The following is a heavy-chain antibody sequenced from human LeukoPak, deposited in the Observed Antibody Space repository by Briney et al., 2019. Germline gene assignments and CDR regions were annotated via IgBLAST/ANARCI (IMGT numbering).Heavy chain of an antibody. CDR2: ISHDGRNQ. CDR3: AKDLGGGSGSYYLDF. D-gene: IGHD3-10*01. CDR1: GFALSTSG. Sequence: GGSLRLSCAASGFALSTSGMHWVCQAPAKGLEWVALISHDGRNQSSADSVKGRVTISRDNSKNTLYLQMNSLTVEDTAVYYCAKDLGGGSGSYYLDFWGQGTLVTVSS. V-gene: IGHV3-30*18. J-gene: IGHJ4*02.